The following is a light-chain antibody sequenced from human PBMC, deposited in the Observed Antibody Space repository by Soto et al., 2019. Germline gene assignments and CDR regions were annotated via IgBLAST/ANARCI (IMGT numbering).Light chain of an antibody. V-gene: IGKV3-15*01. Sequence: EIVMTQSPATLSVSPGERATLSCRASQSIMFSLAWYQQKPGPAPRLLISGASTRATGIPARFSGSGSGKEFTLTISSLQSEDFAVYYCQQYYDWPPLTFGGGTKVEIK. CDR2: GAS. CDR1: QSIMFS. J-gene: IGKJ4*01. CDR3: QQYYDWPPLT.